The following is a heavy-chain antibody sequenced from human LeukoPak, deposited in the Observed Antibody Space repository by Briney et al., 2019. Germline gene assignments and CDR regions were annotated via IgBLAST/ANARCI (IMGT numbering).Heavy chain of an antibody. V-gene: IGHV1-2*02. J-gene: IGHJ4*02. D-gene: IGHD6-13*01. CDR2: INPNSGGT. CDR1: GYTFTRYY. Sequence: GASVKVSCKASGYTFTRYYMHWVGQAPGKGLEWMGWINPNSGGTNYEQKFQGRVTMTRDTSISTAYIELSRLRSDDTAVYYCLAGTENFDYWGQGTLVTVSS. CDR3: LAGTENFDY.